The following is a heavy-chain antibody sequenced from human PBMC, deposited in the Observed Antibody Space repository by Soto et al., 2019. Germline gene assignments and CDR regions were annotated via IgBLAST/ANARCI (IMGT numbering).Heavy chain of an antibody. J-gene: IGHJ6*02. V-gene: IGHV3-48*03. CDR2: INTAGSTK. Sequence: GGYLRLSCAASGFTFSNFEMHWVRQAPGKGLEWVSYINTAGSTKYYAESVKGRFTISRDNARNSLFLQMNSLRAEDTAVYYCPRAECSSPDCSTDYYSYGLDVWGQGSTGTVSS. D-gene: IGHD2-15*01. CDR1: GFTFSNFE. CDR3: PRAECSSPDCSTDYYSYGLDV.